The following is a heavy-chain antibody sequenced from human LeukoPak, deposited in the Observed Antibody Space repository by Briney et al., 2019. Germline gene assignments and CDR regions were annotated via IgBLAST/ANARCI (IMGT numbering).Heavy chain of an antibody. CDR3: ARQRRLELPDY. CDR1: GGSISSSTYY. J-gene: IGHJ4*02. D-gene: IGHD3-16*01. Sequence: PSETLSLTCTVPGGSISSSTYYWGWIRQPPGKGLEWIGSISYSGNIYYNPSLKSRVTISVDTSKNQFSLKLSSVTAADTAVYYCARQRRLELPDYWGQGTLVTVSS. V-gene: IGHV4-39*01. CDR2: ISYSGNI.